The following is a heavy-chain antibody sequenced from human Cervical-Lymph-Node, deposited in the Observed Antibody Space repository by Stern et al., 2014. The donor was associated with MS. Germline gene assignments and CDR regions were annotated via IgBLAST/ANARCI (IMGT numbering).Heavy chain of an antibody. CDR3: ARVETRPLMWYDP. Sequence: VQLQESGPGLVTPSETLSLTCTVSGGSMRNSYWRWIRQPPGTGLEWIGYIYYSGSTTNYNPSLKSRVTMSVDTSKNQFSLKLTSVTAADTAVYYCARVETRPLMWYDPWGQGTLVTVSS. J-gene: IGHJ5*02. V-gene: IGHV4-59*01. D-gene: IGHD2-8*01. CDR2: IYYSGSTT. CDR1: GGSMRNSY.